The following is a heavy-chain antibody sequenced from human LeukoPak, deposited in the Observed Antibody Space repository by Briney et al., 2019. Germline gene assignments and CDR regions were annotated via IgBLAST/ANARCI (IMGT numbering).Heavy chain of an antibody. CDR3: AKDDWNYYFDY. Sequence: GGSLRLSCAASGFTFSSYSMNWVRQAPGKGLEWVSSISSSSSYIYYADSVKGRFTISRDNSKNTLYLQMNSLRAEDTAIYYCAKDDWNYYFDYWGQGTLVTVSS. CDR2: ISSSSSYI. J-gene: IGHJ4*02. CDR1: GFTFSSYS. D-gene: IGHD1-7*01. V-gene: IGHV3-21*04.